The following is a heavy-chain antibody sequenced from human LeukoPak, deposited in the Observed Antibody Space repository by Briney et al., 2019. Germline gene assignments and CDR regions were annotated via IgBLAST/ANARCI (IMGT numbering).Heavy chain of an antibody. J-gene: IGHJ5*02. D-gene: IGHD2-15*01. Sequence: ASVKVSCKASGYTFTDYAMHWVRQAPGERLEWMGWINTGKGNTKYSQKYQGRVTITMDTSASTAYMELSSLKSEDTAVYYCARDHVVGLAPFDPWGQGTLVTVSS. V-gene: IGHV1-3*04. CDR1: GYTFTDYA. CDR2: INTGKGNT. CDR3: ARDHVVGLAPFDP.